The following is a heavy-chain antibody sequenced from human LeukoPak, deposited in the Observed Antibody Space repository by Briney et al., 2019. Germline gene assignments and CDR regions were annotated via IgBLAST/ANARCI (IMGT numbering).Heavy chain of an antibody. D-gene: IGHD1-26*01. Sequence: SETLSLTCTVSGGSISSYYWSWIRQPPGKGLEWIGYIYYSGTTNYNPSLKSRVSMSVDTSKNQFSLKLSSVTAADTAVYYCARGLVGATYYFDYWGQGTLVTVSS. CDR1: GGSISSYY. CDR2: IYYSGTT. V-gene: IGHV4-59*12. CDR3: ARGLVGATYYFDY. J-gene: IGHJ4*02.